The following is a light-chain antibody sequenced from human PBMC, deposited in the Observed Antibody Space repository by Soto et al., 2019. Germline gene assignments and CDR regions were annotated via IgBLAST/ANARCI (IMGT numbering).Light chain of an antibody. CDR3: SSYTSDNRNYV. CDR1: SSDVGAYTS. Sequence: QSALAQPASVSGSPGQSITISCTGSSSDVGAYTSVPWYQQHPGKAPKLMIYEVSNRPSGVSRRFSGSKSGNTASLTISGLQAEDEAHYYCSSYTSDNRNYVFGTGTKVTVL. J-gene: IGLJ1*01. CDR2: EVS. V-gene: IGLV2-14*01.